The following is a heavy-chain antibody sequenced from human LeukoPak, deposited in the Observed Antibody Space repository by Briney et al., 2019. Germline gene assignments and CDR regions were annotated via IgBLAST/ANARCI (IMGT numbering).Heavy chain of an antibody. CDR1: GFTFRDYY. CDR2: ISSSSSYT. J-gene: IGHJ2*01. Sequence: KPGGSLRLSCAASGFTFRDYYMTWIRQAPGKGLEWVSYISSSSSYTNYADSVKGRFTISRDNAKNSLYLQMNSLRAEDTAVYYCARDGKADYYGSGNPPRYWYFDLWGRGTLVTVSS. V-gene: IGHV3-11*06. CDR3: ARDGKADYYGSGNPPRYWYFDL. D-gene: IGHD3-10*01.